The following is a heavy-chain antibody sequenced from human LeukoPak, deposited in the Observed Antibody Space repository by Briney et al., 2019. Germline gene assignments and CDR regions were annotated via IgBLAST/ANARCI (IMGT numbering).Heavy chain of an antibody. CDR3: ARVWGGLGFLEWIQHMDV. J-gene: IGHJ6*03. V-gene: IGHV4-59*12. D-gene: IGHD3-3*01. CDR1: GGSISDNY. Sequence: PSETLSLTCSVPGGSISDNYWSWIRQTPGKGLGWIGQIYNPGSSNYNPCLRSEVPMSVDTSKNQFSLRLTYVTAADTAIYYCARVWGGLGFLEWIQHMDVWGNGTTVIVSS. CDR2: IYNPGSS.